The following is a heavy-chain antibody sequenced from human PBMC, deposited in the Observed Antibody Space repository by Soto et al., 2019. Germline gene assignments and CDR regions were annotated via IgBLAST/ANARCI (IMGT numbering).Heavy chain of an antibody. D-gene: IGHD6-19*01. CDR2: INPNSGGT. J-gene: IGHJ4*02. CDR1: GYTFTGYY. Sequence: ASVKVSCKASGYTFTGYYMHWVRRAPGQGLEWMGWINPNSGGTNYAQKFQGWVTMTRDTSISTAYMELSRLRSDDTAVYYCARTSASGWYYFDYWGQGTLVTVSS. V-gene: IGHV1-2*04. CDR3: ARTSASGWYYFDY.